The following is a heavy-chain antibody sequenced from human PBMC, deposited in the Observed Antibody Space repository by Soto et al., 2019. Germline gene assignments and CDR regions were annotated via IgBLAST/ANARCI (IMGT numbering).Heavy chain of an antibody. Sequence: QVQLVQSGAEVKEPGASVTVSCRASGDRFTDYYMHWVRQAPGQGLEWMGWINPNSGVTKYAQKFQGWVTMTRDTSIRTVYMQLSRLRFDDTAIYYGARESGGATATLDYYYFYMDVWGTGTTVTLSS. V-gene: IGHV1-2*04. CDR3: ARESGGATATLDYYYFYMDV. D-gene: IGHD5-12*01. CDR2: INPNSGVT. CDR1: GDRFTDYY. J-gene: IGHJ6*03.